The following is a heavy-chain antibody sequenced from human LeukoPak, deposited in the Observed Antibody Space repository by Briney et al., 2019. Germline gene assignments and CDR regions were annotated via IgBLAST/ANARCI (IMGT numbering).Heavy chain of an antibody. CDR3: AREEIGDDILTGYYYY. Sequence: ASVTVSCKASGYTFTSYAMHWVRQAPGQRLEWMGWINAGNGNTKYSQKFQGRVTITRDTSASTAYMELSSLRSEDTAVYYCAREEIGDDILTGYYYYWGQGTLVTVSS. J-gene: IGHJ4*02. V-gene: IGHV1-3*01. D-gene: IGHD3-9*01. CDR1: GYTFTSYA. CDR2: INAGNGNT.